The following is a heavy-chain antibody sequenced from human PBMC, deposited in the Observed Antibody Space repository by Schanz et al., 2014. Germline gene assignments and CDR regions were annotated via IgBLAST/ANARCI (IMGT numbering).Heavy chain of an antibody. J-gene: IGHJ4*02. CDR1: GFTFSSYG. D-gene: IGHD3-9*01. CDR3: AKDPYDVLTGYQYYFDY. Sequence: ESGGGVVQPGRSLRLSCAASGFTFSSYGMHWVRQAPGKGLEWVAIIWYDGSNKYYADSVKGRFTISRDNSRNTLFLQMKRLRVEDTAVYFCAKDPYDVLTGYQYYFDYWGQGTLVTVSS. V-gene: IGHV3-33*06. CDR2: IWYDGSNK.